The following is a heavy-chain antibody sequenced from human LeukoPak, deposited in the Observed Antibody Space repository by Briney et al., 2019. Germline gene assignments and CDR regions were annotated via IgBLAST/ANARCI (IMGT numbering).Heavy chain of an antibody. CDR3: ASTPQYSSSWYYYFDY. D-gene: IGHD6-13*01. J-gene: IGHJ4*02. Sequence: SQTLSLTCTVSGGSISSGDYYWSWIRQPPGKGLEWIGYIYYSGSTYYNPSLKSRVTISVDTSKNQFSLKLSSVTAAHTAVYYCASTPQYSSSWYYYFDYWGQGTLVTVSS. CDR2: IYYSGST. CDR1: GGSISSGDYY. V-gene: IGHV4-30-4*01.